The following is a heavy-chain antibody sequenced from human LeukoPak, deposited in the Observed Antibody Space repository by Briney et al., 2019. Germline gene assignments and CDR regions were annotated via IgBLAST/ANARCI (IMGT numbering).Heavy chain of an antibody. J-gene: IGHJ6*03. V-gene: IGHV4-39*01. Sequence: SETLSLTCTVSGGSISSRSYYWGWIRQPPGKGLEWIGSIYYSGSTYYNPSLKSRVTISVDTSKNQFSLKLSSVSAADTAVYYCARISSGWPHYYMDVWGKGTTVTVSS. D-gene: IGHD6-19*01. CDR1: GGSISSRSYY. CDR3: ARISSGWPHYYMDV. CDR2: IYYSGST.